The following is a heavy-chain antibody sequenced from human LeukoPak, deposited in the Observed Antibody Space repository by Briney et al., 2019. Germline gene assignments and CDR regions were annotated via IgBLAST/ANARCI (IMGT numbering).Heavy chain of an antibody. D-gene: IGHD3-10*01. V-gene: IGHV3-21*01. Sequence: GGSLRLSCATCGVTFCTFGTNWGCQAPGKGLECVSSITSTSSYIYYADSVKGRFTISRDDAKNSLYLQMNSLRPGDTAVYYCSRAVATYGLDSWGQGTLVTVSS. J-gene: IGHJ5*01. CDR2: ITSTSSYI. CDR1: GVTFCTFG. CDR3: SRAVATYGLDS.